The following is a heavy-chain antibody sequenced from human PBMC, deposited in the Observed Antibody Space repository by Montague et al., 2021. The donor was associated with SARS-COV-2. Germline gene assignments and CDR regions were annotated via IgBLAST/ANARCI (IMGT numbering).Heavy chain of an antibody. D-gene: IGHD2/OR15-2a*01. J-gene: IGHJ4*01. V-gene: IGHV4-4*02. CDR2: IIHDGTS. Sequence: SETLSLTCAVSGESMNRSWRTWVRQRQGPRLQWIGEIIHDGTSRSYYNPALKSRVTISIDTSKNQFFLRLSSVTAADTALYFCTRARSKAIDVWGQGTLVTVSS. CDR1: GESMNRSW. CDR3: TRARSKAIDV.